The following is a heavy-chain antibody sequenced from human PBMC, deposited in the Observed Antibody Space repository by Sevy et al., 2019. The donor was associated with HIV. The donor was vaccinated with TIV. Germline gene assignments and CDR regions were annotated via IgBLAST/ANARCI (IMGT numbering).Heavy chain of an antibody. CDR1: GFTFSSYA. J-gene: IGHJ5*02. Sequence: GGSLRLSCAASGFTFSSYAMHWVRQAPGKGLEWVAIISYDGSNKYYADSVKGRFTISRDNSKNTLYLQMNSLRAEDTAVYYCARDIDYYDSSRWFDPWGQGTLVTVSS. V-gene: IGHV3-30-3*01. CDR2: ISYDGSNK. CDR3: ARDIDYYDSSRWFDP. D-gene: IGHD3-22*01.